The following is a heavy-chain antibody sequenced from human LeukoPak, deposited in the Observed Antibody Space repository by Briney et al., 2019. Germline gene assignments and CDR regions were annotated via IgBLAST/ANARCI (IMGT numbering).Heavy chain of an antibody. V-gene: IGHV1-3*01. J-gene: IGHJ5*02. CDR2: INAGNGNT. CDR1: GYTFTSYA. CDR3: ARSFDCSSTSCYPFDP. D-gene: IGHD2-2*01. Sequence: GASVKVFCKASGYTFTSYAMHWVRQAPGQRLEWMGWINAGNGNTKYSQKFQGRVTITRDTSASTAYMELSSLRSEDTAVYYCARSFDCSSTSCYPFDPWGQGTLVTVSS.